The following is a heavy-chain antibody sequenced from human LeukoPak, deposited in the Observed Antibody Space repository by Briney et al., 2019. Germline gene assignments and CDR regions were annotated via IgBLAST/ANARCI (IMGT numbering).Heavy chain of an antibody. D-gene: IGHD2-2*03. CDR3: ARVGYCSSTSCYENALDI. Sequence: GGSLRLSCAASGFTFSSYSMNWVRQAPGKGLEWVSSISSSSSYIYYADSVKGRFTISRDNAKNSLYLQMNSLRAEDTAVYYCARVGYCSSTSCYENALDIWGQGTMVTVSS. V-gene: IGHV3-21*01. CDR2: ISSSSSYI. J-gene: IGHJ3*02. CDR1: GFTFSSYS.